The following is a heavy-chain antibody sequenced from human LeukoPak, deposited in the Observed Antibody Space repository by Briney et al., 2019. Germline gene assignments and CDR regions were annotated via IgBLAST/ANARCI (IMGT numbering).Heavy chain of an antibody. CDR3: ARGPYRDGLRYGFDP. Sequence: GVSLRLSCAASGFTFSSYSMNWVRQAPGKGLEWVSSISSSSSYIYYADSVKGRFTISRDNAKNSLYLQMNSLRAEDTAVYYCARGPYRDGLRYGFDPWGQGTLVTVSS. D-gene: IGHD5-24*01. J-gene: IGHJ5*02. V-gene: IGHV3-21*01. CDR1: GFTFSSYS. CDR2: ISSSSSYI.